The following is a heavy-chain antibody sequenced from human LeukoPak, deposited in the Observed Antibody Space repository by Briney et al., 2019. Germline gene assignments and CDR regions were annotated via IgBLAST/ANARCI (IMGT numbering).Heavy chain of an antibody. Sequence: ASVKVSCKAFGYTFTGYYMHWVRQAPGQGLEWMGWINPNSGGTNYAQKFQGRVTMTRDTSISTAYMELSRLRSDDTAVYYCARVKVGATIYYFDYWGQGTLVTVSS. J-gene: IGHJ4*02. CDR2: INPNSGGT. CDR3: ARVKVGATIYYFDY. CDR1: GYTFTGYY. V-gene: IGHV1-2*02. D-gene: IGHD1-26*01.